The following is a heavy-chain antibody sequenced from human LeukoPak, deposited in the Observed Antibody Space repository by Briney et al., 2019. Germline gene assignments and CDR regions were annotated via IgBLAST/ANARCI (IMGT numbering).Heavy chain of an antibody. CDR1: GFTFSRYD. V-gene: IGHV3-30*03. CDR3: ARENAGVFGVVIAVVDTAITFDY. D-gene: IGHD3-3*01. CDR2: ISYDGGNK. J-gene: IGHJ4*02. Sequence: GGSLRLSCAASGFTFSRYDMHCVRQAPGKTLEWVAVISYDGGNKHHADSVKGRFTISRDNAKNSLYLQMNSLRAEDTAVYYCARENAGVFGVVIAVVDTAITFDYWGQGTLVTVSS.